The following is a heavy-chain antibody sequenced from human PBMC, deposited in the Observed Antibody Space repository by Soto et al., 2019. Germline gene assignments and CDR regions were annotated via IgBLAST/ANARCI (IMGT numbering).Heavy chain of an antibody. CDR1: GYSFTNYW. D-gene: IGHD3-3*01. J-gene: IGHJ3*02. CDR2: IGPGDSYT. CDR3: ARTGVSSDFEI. Sequence: GESLKISCKGSGYSFTNYWISWVRQMPGKGLEWMGRIGPGDSYTNYSPSFQGHVTISVDKSISTAYLQWSSLKASDTAMYYCARTGVSSDFEIWGQGTMVTVSS. V-gene: IGHV5-10-1*01.